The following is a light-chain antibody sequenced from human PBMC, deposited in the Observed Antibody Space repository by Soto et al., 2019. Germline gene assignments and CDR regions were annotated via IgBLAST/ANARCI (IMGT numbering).Light chain of an antibody. CDR3: SSYTSTSTLL. V-gene: IGLV2-14*01. J-gene: IGLJ2*01. CDR2: DVI. Sequence: QSALTQPASVSGSPGQSITISCTGTSSDVGGYNYVSWYRQHPGKAPELIIYDVIKRPSGVSHRFSGSKSANTASLTSSGLQAEDEDDYYCSSYTSTSTLLFGGGTKLTVL. CDR1: SSDVGGYNY.